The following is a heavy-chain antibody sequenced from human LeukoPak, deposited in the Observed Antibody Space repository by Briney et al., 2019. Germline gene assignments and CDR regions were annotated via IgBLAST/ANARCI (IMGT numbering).Heavy chain of an antibody. D-gene: IGHD6-13*01. Sequence: GASVKVSCKASGYTFTGYYMHWVRQAPGQGLEWMGWMNPNSGNTGYAQKFQGRVTMTRNTSISTAYMELSSLRSEDTAVYYCTQAAGTSHYWGQGTLDTVSS. J-gene: IGHJ4*02. CDR3: TQAAGTSHY. CDR1: GYTFTGYY. V-gene: IGHV1-8*02. CDR2: MNPNSGNT.